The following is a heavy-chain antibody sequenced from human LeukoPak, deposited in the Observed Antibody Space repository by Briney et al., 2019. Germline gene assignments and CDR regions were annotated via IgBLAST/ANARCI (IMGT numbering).Heavy chain of an antibody. V-gene: IGHV3-15*01. Sequence: GGSLRLSCAASGFTFSTYWMSWVRQAPGKGLEWVGRIRSKTDGGTADYAAPVKGRFTISRDDSKDTLFLQMNSLKTEDTAVYYCTTDPYSVPGYFDCWGQGTLVTVSS. CDR1: GFTFSTYW. J-gene: IGHJ4*02. CDR2: IRSKTDGGTA. D-gene: IGHD6-13*01. CDR3: TTDPYSVPGYFDC.